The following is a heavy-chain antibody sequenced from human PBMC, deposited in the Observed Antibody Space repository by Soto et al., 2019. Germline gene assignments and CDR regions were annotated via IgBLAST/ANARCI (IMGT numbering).Heavy chain of an antibody. CDR3: ARTYCGGDCFAVVSDY. V-gene: IGHV3-33*01. D-gene: IGHD2-21*02. CDR2: IWYDGSNK. Sequence: GGSLRLSCAASGFTFSSYGMHWVRQAPGKGLEWVAVIWYDGSNKYYADSVKGRFTISRDNSKNTLYLQMNSLRAEDTAVYYCARTYCGGDCFAVVSDYWGQGTLVTVSS. J-gene: IGHJ4*02. CDR1: GFTFSSYG.